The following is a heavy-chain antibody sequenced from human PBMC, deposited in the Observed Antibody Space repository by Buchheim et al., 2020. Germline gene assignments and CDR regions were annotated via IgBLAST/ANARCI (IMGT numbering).Heavy chain of an antibody. V-gene: IGHV2-70*15. CDR3: ARKSSSSVGGLDY. CDR2: IDWDDDK. D-gene: IGHD6-6*01. J-gene: IGHJ4*02. Sequence: QVTLRESGPALVKPTQTLTLTCTFSGFSLSTSGMCVSWIRQPPGKALEWLARIDWDDDKYYSTPLKTRLTISKDTSKNQVVLTMTNMDPVDTATYYCARKSSSSVGGLDYWGQGTL. CDR1: GFSLSTSGMC.